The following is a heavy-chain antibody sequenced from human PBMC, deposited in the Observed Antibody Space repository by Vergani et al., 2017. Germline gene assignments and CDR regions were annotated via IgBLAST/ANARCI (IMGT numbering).Heavy chain of an antibody. CDR3: ARRWEWYVDTAMLDYYGMDV. CDR1: GYSFTSYW. CDR2: IDPSDSYT. V-gene: IGHV5-10-1*03. J-gene: IGHJ6*02. Sequence: EVQLVQSGAEVKKPGESLRISCKGSGYSFTSYWISWVRQMPGKGLEWMGRIDPSDSYTNYSPSFQGHVTISADKSISTAYLPGSILKASDTAMYYCARRWEWYVDTAMLDYYGMDVWGQGTTVTVSS. D-gene: IGHD5-18*01.